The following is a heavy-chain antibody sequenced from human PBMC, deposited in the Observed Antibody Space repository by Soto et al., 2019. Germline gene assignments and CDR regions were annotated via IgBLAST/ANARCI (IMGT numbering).Heavy chain of an antibody. D-gene: IGHD6-13*01. J-gene: IGHJ4*02. V-gene: IGHV4-59*01. CDR3: ARAGSTWRYFFDY. CDR2: VYYSGTT. CDR1: GGSISSYY. Sequence: QVQLQESGPGLVKPSETLSITCTVSGGSISSYYWTWIRQPPGKGLEWVGYVYYSGTTYYNPSLQSRVTISVDTSKNQFSLKVKSVTAADTAIYYCARAGSTWRYFFDYWGQGSLVTVSS.